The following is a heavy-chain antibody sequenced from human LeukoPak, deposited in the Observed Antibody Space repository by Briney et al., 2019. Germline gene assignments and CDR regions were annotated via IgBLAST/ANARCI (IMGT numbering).Heavy chain of an antibody. V-gene: IGHV1-18*01. CDR1: GYYFTGQW. J-gene: IGHJ4*02. CDR2: ISAYNGNT. D-gene: IGHD3-10*01. CDR3: ARDSPEKYYYGSGSYYY. Sequence: GESLKISCQGSGYYFTGQWIGWVRQAPGQGLEWMGWISAYNGNTNYAQKLQGRVTMTTDTSTSTAYMELRSLRSDDTAVYYCARDSPEKYYYGSGSYYYWGQGTLVTVSS.